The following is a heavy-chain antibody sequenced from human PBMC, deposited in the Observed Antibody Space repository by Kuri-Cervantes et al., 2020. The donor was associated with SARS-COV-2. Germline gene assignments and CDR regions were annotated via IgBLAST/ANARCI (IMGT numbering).Heavy chain of an antibody. J-gene: IGHJ4*02. Sequence: GESLKISCAASGFTFSDYYMSWIRQAPGKGLEWVSVIYSGGSTYYADSVKGRFTISRDNSKNTLYLQMNSLRAEDTAVYYCARDGVHYYDSSGYYYGPFDYWGQGTLVTVSS. CDR1: GFTFSDYY. CDR3: ARDGVHYYDSSGYYYGPFDY. CDR2: IYSGGST. D-gene: IGHD3-22*01. V-gene: IGHV3-66*02.